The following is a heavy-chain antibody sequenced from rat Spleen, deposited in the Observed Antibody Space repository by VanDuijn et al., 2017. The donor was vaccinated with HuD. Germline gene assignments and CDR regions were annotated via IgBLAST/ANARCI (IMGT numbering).Heavy chain of an antibody. D-gene: IGHD1-9*01. CDR1: GFSLTSYH. V-gene: IGHV2-43*01. Sequence: QVQLKESGPGLVQPSQTLSLTCTVSGFSLTSYHVSWVRQPPGKGLEWMGVIWIDGNTAYNSLLKSRLTISRDTSKSQVFLKMNSLQTEDTAMYFCASYTYYGCFDYWGQGVMVTVSS. CDR2: IWIDGNT. J-gene: IGHJ2*01. CDR3: ASYTYYGCFDY.